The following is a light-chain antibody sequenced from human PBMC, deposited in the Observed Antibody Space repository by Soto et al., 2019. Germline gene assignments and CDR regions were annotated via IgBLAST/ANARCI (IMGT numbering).Light chain of an antibody. CDR1: QTISSW. V-gene: IGKV1-39*01. J-gene: IGKJ5*01. CDR2: AAS. Sequence: DIQMTQSPSTLAGSVGDRVAMTCRASQTISSWLACYQQKPGKAPKLLIYAASSLQSGVPSRFSGSGSGTDFTLTISSLQPEDFATYYCQQSYSTLWTFGQGTRLEIK. CDR3: QQSYSTLWT.